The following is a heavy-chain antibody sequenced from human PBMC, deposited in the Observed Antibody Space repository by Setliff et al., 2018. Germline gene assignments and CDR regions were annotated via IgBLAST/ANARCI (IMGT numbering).Heavy chain of an antibody. V-gene: IGHV3-73*01. J-gene: IGHJ4*02. CDR1: GFTFSVSA. Sequence: SGGSLRLSCAASGFTFSVSAMYWVRQASGKGLEWVGRIRSKSDSYATIYAASVRGRFAISRDDSKNTAYLQMNSLKTEDTAVYYCARSGFYDSSGYYLDYWGQGTLVTVSS. CDR2: IRSKSDSYAT. CDR3: ARSGFYDSSGYYLDY. D-gene: IGHD3-22*01.